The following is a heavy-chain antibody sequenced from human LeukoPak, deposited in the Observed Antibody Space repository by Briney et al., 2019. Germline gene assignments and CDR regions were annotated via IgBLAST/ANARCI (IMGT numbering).Heavy chain of an antibody. J-gene: IGHJ4*02. D-gene: IGHD3-22*01. Sequence: PSETLSLTCTVSGGSINGYYWSWIRQPPGKGLEWIGYIYYSGGTNYSPSLKSRLTISLDTSKNQFSLKLSSVTAADTAVYYCARGGYYDGSGYFDYKYDYWGQGTLVTASS. CDR1: GGSINGYY. CDR2: IYYSGGT. CDR3: ARGGYYDGSGYFDYKYDY. V-gene: IGHV4-59*01.